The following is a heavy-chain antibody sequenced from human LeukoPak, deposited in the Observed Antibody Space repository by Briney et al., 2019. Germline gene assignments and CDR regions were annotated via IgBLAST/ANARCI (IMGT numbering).Heavy chain of an antibody. CDR3: ARTRSITMVRGNRLNWFDP. Sequence: GESLKISGKGSGYSFTSYWIGWVRQMAGKGLEWMGIIYAGDSDTRYSPSFQGQVTISADKSISTSCLQWSSLKASDTAMYYCARTRSITMVRGNRLNWFDPWGQGTLVTVSS. J-gene: IGHJ5*02. V-gene: IGHV5-51*01. CDR1: GYSFTSYW. D-gene: IGHD3-10*01. CDR2: IYAGDSDT.